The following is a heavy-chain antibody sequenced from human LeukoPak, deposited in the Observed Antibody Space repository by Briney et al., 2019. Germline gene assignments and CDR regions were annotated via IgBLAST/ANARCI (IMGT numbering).Heavy chain of an antibody. CDR1: GFTFSSYW. D-gene: IGHD2-21*02. CDR2: IKQDGSEK. Sequence: GGSLRLSCAASGFTFSSYWMSWVRQAPGKGLEWVANIKQDGSEKYYVDSVKGRFTISRDNAKNSLYLQMNSLRAEDTAVYYCAREGRGGGDCCFDYWGQGTLVTVSS. J-gene: IGHJ4*02. CDR3: AREGRGGGDCCFDY. V-gene: IGHV3-7*01.